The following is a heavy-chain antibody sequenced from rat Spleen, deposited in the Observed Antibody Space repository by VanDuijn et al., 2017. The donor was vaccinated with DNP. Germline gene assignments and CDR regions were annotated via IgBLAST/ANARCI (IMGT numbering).Heavy chain of an antibody. CDR3: ARHPTYGGSNYFDY. V-gene: IGHV5S13*01. CDR2: INAGGGNT. D-gene: IGHD1-11*01. Sequence: EVQLVESGGGLVQPGRSLKLSCAASGFTFSNYGMAWVRQAPTKGLEWVASINAGGGNTFYLDSVKGRFTFSRDNAQNTQYLQMDSLRSEDTATYYCARHPTYGGSNYFDYWGQGVMVTVSS. J-gene: IGHJ2*01. CDR1: GFTFSNYG.